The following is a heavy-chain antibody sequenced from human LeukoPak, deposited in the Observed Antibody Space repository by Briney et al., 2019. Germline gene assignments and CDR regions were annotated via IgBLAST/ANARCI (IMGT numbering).Heavy chain of an antibody. J-gene: IGHJ3*02. CDR3: ASVEYQLLGNDAYDI. CDR2: IYHSGST. D-gene: IGHD2-2*01. CDR1: GGSISSYY. V-gene: IGHV4-59*12. Sequence: NPSETLSLTCTVSGGSISSYYWSWIRQPPGKGLEWIGYIYHSGSTYYNPSLKSRVTISVDRSKNQFSLKLSSVTAADTAVYYCASVEYQLLGNDAYDIWGQGTMVTVSS.